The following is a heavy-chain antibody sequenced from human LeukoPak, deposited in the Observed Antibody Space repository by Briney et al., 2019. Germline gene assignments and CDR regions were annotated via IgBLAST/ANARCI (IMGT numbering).Heavy chain of an antibody. Sequence: PSETLSLTCTVSGGSISSSTYYRGRIRQPPGKGLEWIGSIYYTGSTYYNPSLKSRLALSVDTSKNQFSLKLSSVTAADTAVYYCARLILGYCSGGSCYSGDYWGQGTLVTVSS. V-gene: IGHV4-39*01. D-gene: IGHD2-15*01. J-gene: IGHJ4*02. CDR3: ARLILGYCSGGSCYSGDY. CDR1: GGSISSSTYY. CDR2: IYYTGST.